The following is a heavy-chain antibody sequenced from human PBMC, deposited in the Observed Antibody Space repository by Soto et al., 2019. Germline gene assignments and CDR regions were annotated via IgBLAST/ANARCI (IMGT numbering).Heavy chain of an antibody. CDR1: GGSISSYY. V-gene: IGHV4-59*01. J-gene: IGHJ4*02. CDR3: ARRHGPFDF. CDR2: IYYSGST. Sequence: AETLSLTCTVSGGSISSYYWSWIRQPPGKGLEWIGYIYYSGSTSYNPSLKSRVTISVDTSKNQFSLKLSSVTAADTAVYYCARRHGPFDFWGQGTLVTVSS.